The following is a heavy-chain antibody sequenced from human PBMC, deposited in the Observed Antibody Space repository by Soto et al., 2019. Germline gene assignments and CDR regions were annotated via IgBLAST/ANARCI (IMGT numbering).Heavy chain of an antibody. V-gene: IGHV4-59*08. J-gene: IGHJ4*02. CDR3: AGVVITSIAYDY. Sequence: PSETLSLTCTVSGGSISNYYWSWIRQPPGKGLEWIGYIYYTGSTNYNPSLKSRVTISVDTSKNQFSLKLSSVTAADTAVYYCAGVVITSIAYDYWGQGTLVTVSS. D-gene: IGHD3-22*01. CDR1: GGSISNYY. CDR2: IYYTGST.